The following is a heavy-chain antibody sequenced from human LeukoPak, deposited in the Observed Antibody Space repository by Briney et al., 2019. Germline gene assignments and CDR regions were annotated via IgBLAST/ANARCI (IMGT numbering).Heavy chain of an antibody. V-gene: IGHV3-30*02. J-gene: IGHJ4*02. Sequence: GGSLRLSCAASGFTFSNYGMHWVRQAPGKGLEWVSFIQYDESSKYYADSVKGRFTISRDNSKNTLYLQMNSLRVDDTDVYYCARVRSSSPFGWSHGVDYWGQGTLVTVSS. CDR2: IQYDESSK. D-gene: IGHD6-13*01. CDR3: ARVRSSSPFGWSHGVDY. CDR1: GFTFSNYG.